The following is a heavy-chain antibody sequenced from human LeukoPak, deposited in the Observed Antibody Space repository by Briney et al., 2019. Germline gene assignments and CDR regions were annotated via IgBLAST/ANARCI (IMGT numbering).Heavy chain of an antibody. CDR1: GYTFTDYY. CDR2: VDPEDGET. CDR3: ATSRKHCSSTSCYVVDY. V-gene: IGHV1-69-2*01. D-gene: IGHD2-2*01. J-gene: IGHJ4*02. Sequence: ASVKLSCKVSGYTFTDYYMHWVQQAPGKGLEWMGLVDPEDGETIYAEKFQGRVTITADTSTDTAYMELSSLRSEDTAVYYCATSRKHCSSTSCYVVDYWGQGTLVTVSS.